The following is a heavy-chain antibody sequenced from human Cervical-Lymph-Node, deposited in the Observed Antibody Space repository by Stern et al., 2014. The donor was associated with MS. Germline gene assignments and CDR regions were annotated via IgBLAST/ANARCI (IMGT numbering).Heavy chain of an antibody. D-gene: IGHD4-17*01. CDR2: IYRGNSDT. Sequence: VQLVQSGAEVKKPGESLQISCKGSGYSFTANWIAWVRQMPGKGLEWMGIIYRGNSDTSYSQSFQGQVTSSADKSISTAYLQWSSLKASDTAMYYCARDYGDYAFDYWGQGTLVTVSS. V-gene: IGHV5-51*01. CDR1: GYSFTANW. J-gene: IGHJ4*02. CDR3: ARDYGDYAFDY.